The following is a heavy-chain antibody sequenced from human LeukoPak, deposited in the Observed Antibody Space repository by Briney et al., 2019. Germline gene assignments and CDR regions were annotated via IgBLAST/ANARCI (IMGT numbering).Heavy chain of an antibody. CDR2: ISSSGGST. Sequence: GGSLRLSCAASGFTVSSNYMSWVRQAPGKGLEWVSVISSSGGSTYYADSVKGRFTISRDNSKNTLYLQMNSLRAEDTAVYYCARSRMSNYGGVLSYWGQGTLVTVSS. CDR1: GFTVSSNY. D-gene: IGHD4-11*01. CDR3: ARSRMSNYGGVLSY. J-gene: IGHJ4*02. V-gene: IGHV3-66*02.